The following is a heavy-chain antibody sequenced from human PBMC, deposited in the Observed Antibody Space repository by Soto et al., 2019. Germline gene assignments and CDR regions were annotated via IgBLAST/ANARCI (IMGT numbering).Heavy chain of an antibody. CDR1: GGTFSSYA. D-gene: IGHD5-12*01. J-gene: IGHJ4*02. V-gene: IGHV1-69*01. CDR3: ARHPRDGYKKFDY. Sequence: QVQLVQSGAEVKKPGSSVKVSCKASGGTFSSYAISWVRQAPGQGLEWMGGIIPIFGTANYAQKFQGRVTITAEEATSTAYMELSSLRSEDTAVYYCARHPRDGYKKFDYWGQGTLVPVSS. CDR2: IIPIFGTA.